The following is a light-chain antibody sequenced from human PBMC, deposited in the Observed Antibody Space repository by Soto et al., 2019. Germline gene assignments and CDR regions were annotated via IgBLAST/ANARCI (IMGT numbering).Light chain of an antibody. J-gene: IGKJ5*01. V-gene: IGKV3-15*01. Sequence: EIVMTQSPATPSVSPGERVTISCRASQSVSSNLAWYQQKPGQAPRLLIYGASTRATGIPARFSGSGSGTEFTLTISSLQSEDFAVYYCQQYNNWPITFGQGTRLEIK. CDR3: QQYNNWPIT. CDR2: GAS. CDR1: QSVSSN.